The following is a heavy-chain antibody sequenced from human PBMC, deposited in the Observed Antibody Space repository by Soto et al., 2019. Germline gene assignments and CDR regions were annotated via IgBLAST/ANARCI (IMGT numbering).Heavy chain of an antibody. J-gene: IGHJ4*02. CDR3: EREEAVPGTPLDS. D-gene: IGHD6-19*01. V-gene: IGHV4-61*08. CDR2: IYFSGST. CDR1: GGSIGSGGYY. Sequence: XETLSLTCTFSGGSIGSGGYYWSGIRQHPGKGLEWIGYIYFSGSTNYNPSLKSRVTISIDTSNTQFSLRLSSVSAADTAVYYCEREEAVPGTPLDSWGQGIVVTVSS.